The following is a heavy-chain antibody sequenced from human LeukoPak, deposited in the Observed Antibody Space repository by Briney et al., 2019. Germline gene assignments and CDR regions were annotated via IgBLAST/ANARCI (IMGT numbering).Heavy chain of an antibody. J-gene: IGHJ4*02. CDR1: GFTFSGYG. CDR3: AKSCTSHCYYFGY. V-gene: IGHV3-30*02. Sequence: GGSLRLSCAASGFTFSGYGMHWVRQAPGKGLEWVAFVRYDSSNKYYADSVKGRSTISRDNSKNTLYLQMNSLRAEDTAVYYCAKSCTSHCYYFGYWGQGTLVTVSS. D-gene: IGHD2-2*01. CDR2: VRYDSSNK.